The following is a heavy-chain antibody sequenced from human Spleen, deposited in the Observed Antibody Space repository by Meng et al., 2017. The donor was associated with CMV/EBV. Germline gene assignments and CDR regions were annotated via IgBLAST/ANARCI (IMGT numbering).Heavy chain of an antibody. V-gene: IGHV4-34*01. Sequence: SFRGYYWSWSREPPEKGLEWIGEINHSGGYNYNPYLKSRHTISVDTSKNQFSLELSSVTAADTAVYYCAKGLAEYCSSTSCQYNWFDPWGQGTLVTVSS. CDR1: SFRGYY. D-gene: IGHD2-2*01. J-gene: IGHJ5*02. CDR3: AKGLAEYCSSTSCQYNWFDP. CDR2: INHSGGY.